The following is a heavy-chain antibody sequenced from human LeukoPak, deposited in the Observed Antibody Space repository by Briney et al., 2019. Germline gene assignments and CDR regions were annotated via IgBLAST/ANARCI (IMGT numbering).Heavy chain of an antibody. CDR3: ARDVRALSSLDI. V-gene: IGHV3-66*01. CDR1: GFTFSSKS. D-gene: IGHD1-26*01. J-gene: IGHJ3*02. Sequence: GGSLRLSCAAPGFTFSSKSMSWVRQAPGKGLEWVSVIYSDGSTYYSDSVKRRLTIHRDNSKNTLYLQMNSLRAEDTAVYYCARDVRALSSLDIWGQGTMVSVSS. CDR2: IYSDGST.